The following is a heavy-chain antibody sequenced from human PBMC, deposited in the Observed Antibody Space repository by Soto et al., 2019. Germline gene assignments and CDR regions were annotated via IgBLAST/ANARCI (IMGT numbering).Heavy chain of an antibody. CDR1: GFTVSNNY. CDR3: ARDGGSSGVDY. V-gene: IGHV3-53*01. J-gene: IGHJ4*02. D-gene: IGHD6-19*01. Sequence: EVQLVESGGGLIQPGGSLRLSCAASGFTVSNNYMSWVRQAPGMGLEWVSVIYSGGTTYCSDSVKGRFTISRDNTKNTLYLQMNSLRAEDTAVYYCARDGGSSGVDYWGQGTLVTVSS. CDR2: IYSGGTT.